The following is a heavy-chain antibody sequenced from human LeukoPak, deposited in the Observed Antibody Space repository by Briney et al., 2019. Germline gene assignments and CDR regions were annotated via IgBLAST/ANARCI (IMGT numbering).Heavy chain of an antibody. D-gene: IGHD5-12*01. CDR2: TNPNSGKA. J-gene: IGHJ5*02. CDR3: ARGHSSAYDSCDT. CDR1: GYTFTSYD. V-gene: IGHV1-8*01. Sequence: ASVKVSCKASGYTFTSYDINWVRQAAGQGREWMGWTNPNSGKAAYAQKFQGRVTMTSNTSRTTAYMELSSLRSEDTAVYYCARGHSSAYDSCDTWGQGTLVTVSS.